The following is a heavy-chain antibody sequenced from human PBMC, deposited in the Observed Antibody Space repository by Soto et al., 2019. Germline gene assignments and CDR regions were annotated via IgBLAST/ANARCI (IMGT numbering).Heavy chain of an antibody. CDR2: IYYSGST. D-gene: IGHD3-10*01. CDR3: TRDPRGVNYYYYMDV. CDR1: GGSISSYY. J-gene: IGHJ6*03. Sequence: SETLSLTCTVSGGSISSYYWSWIRQPPGKGLEWIGHIYYSGSTNYNPSLESRVTISIDTSKNQFSLKLSSVTAADTAVYYCTRDPRGVNYYYYMDVWGKGTTVTVSS. V-gene: IGHV4-59*01.